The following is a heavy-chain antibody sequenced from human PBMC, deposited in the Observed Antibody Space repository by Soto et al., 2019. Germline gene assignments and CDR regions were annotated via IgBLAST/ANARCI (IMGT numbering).Heavy chain of an antibody. V-gene: IGHV1-3*01. Sequence: QVQLVQSGAEVEKPGASVKVSCKASGYTFTSYPMHWVRQAPGQGLEWMGWINAGNGNTKYSQKFQGRVTITRDTSASTAYMELSSLRSEDTAVYYCATRGRSLGYYYGMDVWGQGTTVTVSS. CDR1: GYTFTSYP. D-gene: IGHD3-10*01. J-gene: IGHJ6*02. CDR3: ATRGRSLGYYYGMDV. CDR2: INAGNGNT.